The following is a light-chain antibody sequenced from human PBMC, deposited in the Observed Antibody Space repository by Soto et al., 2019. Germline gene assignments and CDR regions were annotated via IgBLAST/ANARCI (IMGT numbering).Light chain of an antibody. CDR2: AAS. J-gene: IGLJ1*01. V-gene: IGLV2-8*01. Sequence: QSSLTQPHSASGCPIQSVTSSCTGTSSDVGCYSYNSGYPHRPGKAPNLIIFAASKRPSAASDRLSGFKYGNTASLTVSGLQAEDEGDYYCRSYAGNSRYVFGTGTKVTVL. CDR1: SSDVGCYSY. CDR3: RSYAGNSRYV.